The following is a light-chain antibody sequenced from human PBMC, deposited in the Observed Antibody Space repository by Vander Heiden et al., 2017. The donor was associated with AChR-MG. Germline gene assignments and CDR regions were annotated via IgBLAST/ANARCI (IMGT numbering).Light chain of an antibody. Sequence: ESVLTHSPRSVSLSPGERATISCTASKRVISSYLAWYQQKPGKAPRLLIYGASSRATGIPDRFSGSGSGTDFTLTISRLEPEDFAMYYCQQDGSSPWTFGQGTRVEIK. CDR3: QQDGSSPWT. CDR2: GAS. J-gene: IGKJ1*01. V-gene: IGKV3-20*01. CDR1: KRVISSY.